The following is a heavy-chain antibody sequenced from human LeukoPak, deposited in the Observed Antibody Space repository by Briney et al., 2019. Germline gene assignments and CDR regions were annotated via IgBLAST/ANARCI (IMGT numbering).Heavy chain of an antibody. J-gene: IGHJ4*02. D-gene: IGHD3-10*01. CDR1: GFSFTTYW. CDR3: TKLAKYFYGSETYYFFEH. Sequence: GGSLRLSCAASGFSFTTYWMSWVRQAPGKGLEWVANIKQDGTEKYYVDSVKGRFTISRDNAKNSLYLQMNSLRVEDTAVYYCTKLAKYFYGSETYYFFEHWGQGTPVTASS. CDR2: IKQDGTEK. V-gene: IGHV3-7*01.